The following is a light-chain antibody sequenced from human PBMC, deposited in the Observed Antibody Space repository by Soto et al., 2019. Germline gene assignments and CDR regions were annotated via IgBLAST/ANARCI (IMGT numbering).Light chain of an antibody. Sequence: EIVMTQSPATLSVSPGERATLSCRASQSVRNNLAWYQQKPGQAPRLLIYGASTRATGVPARFSGSGSGTEFTLTISSLQSEDFAVYYCQQYNNWPLTFGQGTKVDIK. J-gene: IGKJ1*01. CDR1: QSVRNN. CDR2: GAS. V-gene: IGKV3-15*01. CDR3: QQYNNWPLT.